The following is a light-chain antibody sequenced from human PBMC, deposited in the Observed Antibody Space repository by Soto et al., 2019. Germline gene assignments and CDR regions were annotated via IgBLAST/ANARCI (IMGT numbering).Light chain of an antibody. CDR3: QRYATYSPT. CDR2: DAS. V-gene: IGKV1-5*01. CDR1: QSINNW. J-gene: IGKJ1*01. Sequence: DIQMTQSPSTLSASVGDRVTITCRASQSINNWLAWYQLKPGKAPKLLIYDASTLQSGVPSSFSGSGSGTEFTLTISSLQPDDFATYYCQRYATYSPTFCQGTKVDIK.